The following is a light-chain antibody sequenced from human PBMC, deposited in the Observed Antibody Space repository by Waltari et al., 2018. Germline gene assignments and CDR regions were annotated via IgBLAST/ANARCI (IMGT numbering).Light chain of an antibody. CDR1: QSISNY. V-gene: IGKV1-39*01. CDR2: AVF. Sequence: DIQMTQSPSSLSASVGDRVTITCRASQSISNYLNWYQQKPGKAPNLLIYAVFSLESGVPSRFSGSGSWTEFTLTISSLQPEDFATYYCQQSYSTPRTFGQGTKVEIK. J-gene: IGKJ1*01. CDR3: QQSYSTPRT.